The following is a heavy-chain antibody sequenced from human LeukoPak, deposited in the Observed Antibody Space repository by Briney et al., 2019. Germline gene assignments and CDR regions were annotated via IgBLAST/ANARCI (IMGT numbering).Heavy chain of an antibody. J-gene: IGHJ1*01. CDR3: ARLSSSWFQDVEYFQH. V-gene: IGHV3-30-3*01. CDR1: GFTFSSYA. Sequence: PGRSLRLSCAAFGFTFSSYAMHWVRQAPGKGLEWVAVISYDGSNKYYADSVKGRFTISRDNSKNTLYLQMNSLRAEDTAVYYCARLSSSWFQDVEYFQHWGQGTLVTVSS. CDR2: ISYDGSNK. D-gene: IGHD6-13*01.